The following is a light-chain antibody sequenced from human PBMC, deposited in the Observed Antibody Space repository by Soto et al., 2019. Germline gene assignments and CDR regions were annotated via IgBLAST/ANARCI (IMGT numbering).Light chain of an antibody. CDR3: QQYGSLIT. J-gene: IGKJ5*01. CDR1: QSVSSSY. CDR2: GAS. Sequence: EIVLTQSPGTLPLSPGERATLSCRASQSVSSSYLAWYQQKPGQALRLLIYGASSRATGIADRFSGSGSGTDFTLTISRLEPEDFAVYYCQQYGSLITFGQGTRLEIK. V-gene: IGKV3-20*01.